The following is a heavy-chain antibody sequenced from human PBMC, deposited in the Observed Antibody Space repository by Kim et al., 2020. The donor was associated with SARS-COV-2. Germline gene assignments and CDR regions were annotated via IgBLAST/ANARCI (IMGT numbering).Heavy chain of an antibody. D-gene: IGHD6-19*01. Sequence: GGSLRLSCVASGFTFSDYYMVWIRQAPGKGLEWVSFMSGSTRYANYTDSVKGRFTISRDNAKNSLYLQMNSLRVDDTAVYYCARGAVGGTTRDWFDPWGEGTLVTVPS. J-gene: IGHJ5*02. V-gene: IGHV3-11*05. CDR3: ARGAVGGTTRDWFDP. CDR1: GFTFSDYY. CDR2: MSGSTRYA.